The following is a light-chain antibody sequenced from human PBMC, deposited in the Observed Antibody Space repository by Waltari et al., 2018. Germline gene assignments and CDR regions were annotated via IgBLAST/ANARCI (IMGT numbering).Light chain of an antibody. Sequence: EVVLTQSPATLSLSPGERATLYCRASQSVGTSFAWYQQKPGQAPRLLIVYASNRAAGIPGRFSGRGSGTDFTLTITNLEPEDFAVYYCQQRSIWPPLTFGGGTHVDVK. CDR1: QSVGTS. V-gene: IGKV3-11*01. CDR3: QQRSIWPPLT. CDR2: YAS. J-gene: IGKJ4*01.